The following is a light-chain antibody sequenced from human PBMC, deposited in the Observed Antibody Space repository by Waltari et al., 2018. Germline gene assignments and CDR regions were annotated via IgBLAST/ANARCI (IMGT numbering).Light chain of an antibody. V-gene: IGLV2-11*01. CDR3: CSYADGNTYL. CDR2: DLT. Sequence: QSALTQPRSVSGSPGQSVTISCTGTSSDVGGYMYVSWYQQRPGQAPKLLIYDLTYRPSGVPDRCSGSKSGNTASLTISGLQAEDEADYYCCSYADGNTYLFGTGTFVTVL. CDR1: SSDVGGYMY. J-gene: IGLJ1*01.